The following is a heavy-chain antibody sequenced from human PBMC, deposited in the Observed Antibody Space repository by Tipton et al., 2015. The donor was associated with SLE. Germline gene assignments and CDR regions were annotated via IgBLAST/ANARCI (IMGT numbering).Heavy chain of an antibody. D-gene: IGHD6-19*01. Sequence: SGFTFSSYGMHWVRQAPGKGLEWVAVIWYDGSNKYYADSVKGRFTISRDSSKNTLYLQMNSLRAEDTAVYYCAKDRSSGWYFDYWGQGTLVTVSS. CDR1: GFTFSSYG. CDR3: AKDRSSGWYFDY. J-gene: IGHJ4*02. V-gene: IGHV3-33*06. CDR2: IWYDGSNK.